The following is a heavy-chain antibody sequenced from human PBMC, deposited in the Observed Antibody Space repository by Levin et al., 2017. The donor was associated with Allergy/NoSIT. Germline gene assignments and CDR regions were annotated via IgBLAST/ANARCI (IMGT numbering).Heavy chain of an antibody. V-gene: IGHV5-51*01. CDR2: VYPADSDA. CDR1: GYSFISYW. Sequence: GESLKISCQGSGYSFISYWIAWVRQMPGKGLEWMGSVYPADSDATYNPSFLGQVAISVDKSLRTAYLQWSRLKPSDTAMYYCAKIDSHSGYGLNVWGQGTTVTVSS. CDR3: AKIDSHSGYGLNV. J-gene: IGHJ6*02. D-gene: IGHD2-15*01.